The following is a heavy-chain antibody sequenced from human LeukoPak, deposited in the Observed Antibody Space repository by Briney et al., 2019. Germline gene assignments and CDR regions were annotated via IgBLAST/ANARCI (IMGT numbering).Heavy chain of an antibody. Sequence: PSETLSLTCTVSGDSISSSGDYWGWIRQPPGKGLEWIGNIYYSGSTNYNPSLKSRVTISVDTSKNQFSLKLSSVTAADTAVYYCARGGHYGDKAIDYWGQGTLVTVSS. CDR1: GDSISSSGDY. CDR2: IYYSGST. D-gene: IGHD4-17*01. CDR3: ARGGHYGDKAIDY. J-gene: IGHJ4*02. V-gene: IGHV4-39*07.